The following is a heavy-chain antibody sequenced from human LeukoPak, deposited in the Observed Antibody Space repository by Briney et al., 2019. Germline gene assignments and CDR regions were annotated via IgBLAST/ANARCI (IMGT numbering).Heavy chain of an antibody. CDR2: ISSSSSTI. D-gene: IGHD2-21*01. CDR3: AAISSYYYMDV. CDR1: GFTFSSYS. V-gene: IGHV3-48*01. J-gene: IGHJ6*03. Sequence: GGSLRLSCAASGFTFSSYSMNWVRQAPGKGLEWVSHISSSSSTIYYADSVKGRFTISRDNAKNSLYLQMNSLRAEDTAVYYCAAISSYYYMDVWGKGTTVTISS.